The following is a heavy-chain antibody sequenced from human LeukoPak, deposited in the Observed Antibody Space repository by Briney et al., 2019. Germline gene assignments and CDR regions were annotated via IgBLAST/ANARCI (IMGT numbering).Heavy chain of an antibody. CDR3: AREGAYGGFDY. D-gene: IGHD4-23*01. V-gene: IGHV1-69*13. CDR1: GGTFSSYA. CDR2: IIPILGTA. Sequence: ASVKVSCKASGGTFSSYAISWVRQAPGQGLEWMGGIIPILGTANYAQKFQGRVTITADESTSTAYMELSSLRSEDTAVYYCAREGAYGGFDYWGQGTLVTVSS. J-gene: IGHJ4*02.